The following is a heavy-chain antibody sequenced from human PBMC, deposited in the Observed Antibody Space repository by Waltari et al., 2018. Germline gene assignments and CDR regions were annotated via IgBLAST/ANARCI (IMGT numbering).Heavy chain of an antibody. Sequence: QVQLQESGPGLVQPSGTLSLTCAVSGGSITSRKWWRWVRQPPGKGMEWIGEIYHSGSSSYNPSVKSRVTISVDKSENHFSLKLTSVTAAVTAGYYCARQEFGSDSSCYDYWGQGTLVTVSS. J-gene: IGHJ4*02. CDR1: GGSITSRKW. CDR3: ARQEFGSDSSCYDY. D-gene: IGHD2-21*01. CDR2: IYHSGSS. V-gene: IGHV4-4*02.